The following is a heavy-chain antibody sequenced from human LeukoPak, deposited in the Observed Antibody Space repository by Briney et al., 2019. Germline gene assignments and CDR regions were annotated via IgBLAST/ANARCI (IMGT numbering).Heavy chain of an antibody. CDR2: ISKDGSNK. D-gene: IGHD1-1*01. J-gene: IGHJ6*02. V-gene: IGHV3-30*03. Sequence: GGSLRLSCAASGFTFSSHAMHGVRQAPGKGLVWVAVISKDGSNKYYADSVKGRFSISRDNDKNTVFLEMNSLRAEDTAVYYCARDGASIDDQYYGLDVWGQGTTVTVSS. CDR1: GFTFSSHA. CDR3: ARDGASIDDQYYGLDV.